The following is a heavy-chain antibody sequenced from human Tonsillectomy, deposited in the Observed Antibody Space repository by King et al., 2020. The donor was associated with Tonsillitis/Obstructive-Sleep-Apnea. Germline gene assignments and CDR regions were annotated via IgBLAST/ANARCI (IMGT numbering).Heavy chain of an antibody. CDR2: IDPRDSYT. CDR3: ARHEEQQLPWDY. J-gene: IGHJ4*02. V-gene: IGHV5-10-1*01. Sequence: AQLVQSGAEVKKPGESLRISCKGSGYIFTNYWIIWVRQMPGKGPEWMGRIDPRDSYTNYSPSFHGHVTISVDKSITTAYLHWSSLKPSDTAMYHCARHEEQQLPWDYWGQGTLVTVSS. D-gene: IGHD6-13*01. CDR1: GYIFTNYW.